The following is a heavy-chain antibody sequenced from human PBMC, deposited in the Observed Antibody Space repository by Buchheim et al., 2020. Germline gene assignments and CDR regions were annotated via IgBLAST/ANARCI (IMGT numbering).Heavy chain of an antibody. V-gene: IGHV3-73*01. D-gene: IGHD5-24*01. CDR2: IGIEGNNYAT. J-gene: IGHJ6*02. Sequence: EEQLVQSGGGLVQPGGSLKLSCAASGFALTDSHVHWVRQASGKGLEWVGRIGIEGNNYATASAASVKGRFTISRDDTKTPAYLQMNSLKTEDTAVYYCSRWLKLKGIDLWGQGTT. CDR1: GFALTDSH. CDR3: SRWLKLKGIDL.